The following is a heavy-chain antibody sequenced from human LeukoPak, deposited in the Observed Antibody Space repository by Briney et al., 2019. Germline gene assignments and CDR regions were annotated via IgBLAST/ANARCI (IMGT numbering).Heavy chain of an antibody. D-gene: IGHD3-10*01. CDR2: IYHSGST. V-gene: IGHV4-38-2*02. J-gene: IGHJ4*02. CDR1: GYSISSGYY. CDR3: ARDRRGMVREYYFDY. Sequence: SEALSLTCAVSGYSISSGYYWGWIRQPPGKGLERIGCIYHSGSTYYNPSLKSRVTISVDTSKNQFSLKLSSVTAADTAVYYCARDRRGMVREYYFDYWGQGTLVTVSS.